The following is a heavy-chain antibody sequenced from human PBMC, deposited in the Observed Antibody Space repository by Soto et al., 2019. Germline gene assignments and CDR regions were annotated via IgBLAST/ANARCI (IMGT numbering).Heavy chain of an antibody. CDR1: GFTFSSYG. Sequence: QPGWSLRLSCAASGFTFSSYGMHWVRQAPGKGLEWVAVIWYDGSRKFYADSVKGRFTISRDNSNLYLQMNSLRADDTPVYYCARDHLDRLQPPETRYFDYWGQGALVTVSS. CDR3: ARDHLDRLQPPETRYFDY. J-gene: IGHJ4*02. D-gene: IGHD4-4*01. V-gene: IGHV3-33*01. CDR2: IWYDGSRK.